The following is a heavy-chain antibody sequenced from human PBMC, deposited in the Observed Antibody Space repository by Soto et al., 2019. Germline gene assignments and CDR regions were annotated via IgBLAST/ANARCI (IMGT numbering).Heavy chain of an antibody. D-gene: IGHD1-26*01. CDR2: ITAGDGST. Sequence: EVQLLESGGGLVQPGGSLILSCAASGFTFSSYAMSWVRQAPGKGLEWVSAITAGDGSTYYAGSVKGRFTISRDNSKNTVYLQMNSLRDEDTAVYYCAKERGGSYSDYWGQGTLVTVSS. CDR3: AKERGGSYSDY. J-gene: IGHJ4*02. CDR1: GFTFSSYA. V-gene: IGHV3-23*01.